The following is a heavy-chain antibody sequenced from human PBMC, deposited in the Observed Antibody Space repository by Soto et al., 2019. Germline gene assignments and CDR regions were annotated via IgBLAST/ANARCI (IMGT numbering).Heavy chain of an antibody. J-gene: IGHJ6*02. CDR3: ARGGGFIGGPYYYYGMDV. CDR1: GYSIISDYW. Sequence: SETLSLTCTVSGYSIISDYWWGWIRQSPGKGLECIASIFHTGKTYYNPSLKSRVTISVDTSKNQFSLKLSSVTAADTAVYYCARGGGFIGGPYYYYGMDVWGQGTTVTVSS. D-gene: IGHD3-16*01. CDR2: IFHTGKT. V-gene: IGHV4-38-2*02.